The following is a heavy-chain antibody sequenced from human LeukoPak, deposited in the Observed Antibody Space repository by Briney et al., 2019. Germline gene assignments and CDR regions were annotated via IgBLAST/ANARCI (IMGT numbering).Heavy chain of an antibody. D-gene: IGHD5-12*01. CDR1: GFTFSTYA. CDR2: ISGSGGGT. V-gene: IGHV3-23*01. J-gene: IGHJ4*02. Sequence: GGSLRFSCAASGFTFSTYARGWVRQGPGKGLKWVSAISGSGGGTDYADSVNGRCTISRDNSKNTLYLQMNRLRAEDTSVYYCAKHRYSGYDRFDYWGQGTLVTVSS. CDR3: AKHRYSGYDRFDY.